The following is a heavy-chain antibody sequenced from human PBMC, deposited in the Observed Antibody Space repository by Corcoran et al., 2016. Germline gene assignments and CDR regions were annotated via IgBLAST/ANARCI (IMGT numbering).Heavy chain of an antibody. J-gene: IGHJ4*02. V-gene: IGHV6-1*01. CDR1: GDSVSSNSAA. CDR2: TYYRSKWYN. D-gene: IGHD3-3*01. Sequence: QVQLQQSGPGLVKPSQTLSLTCAISGDSVSSNSAAWNWIRQSPSRGLEWLGRTYYRSKWYNDYAVSVKSRITINPDTSKNQFSLQLNSVTHEDTAVYYCARIYYGYDFWSGYPLFDYWGQGTLVTVSS. CDR3: ARIYYGYDFWSGYPLFDY.